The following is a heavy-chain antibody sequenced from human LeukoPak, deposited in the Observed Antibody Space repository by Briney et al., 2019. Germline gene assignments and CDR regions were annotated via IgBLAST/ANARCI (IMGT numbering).Heavy chain of an antibody. CDR2: IYPGDSDT. J-gene: IGHJ4*02. CDR1: GYRFTIYW. V-gene: IGHV5-51*01. D-gene: IGHD3-10*01. Sequence: GESLNTSFQGSGYRFTIYWSGGVRQIHGKGLEWMGIIYPGDSDTRYSPSFQGQVTISADKSITTAYLQWSSLKASDTAMYYCARRSITMVRGVISDYFDYCGQGTLVTVSS. CDR3: ARRSITMVRGVISDYFDY.